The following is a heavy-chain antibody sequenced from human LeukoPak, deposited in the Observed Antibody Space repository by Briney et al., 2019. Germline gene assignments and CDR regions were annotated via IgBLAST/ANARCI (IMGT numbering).Heavy chain of an antibody. Sequence: GGSLRLSCAASGFTFSSYSMNWVRQAPGKGLEWVSYISSSSSTIYYADSVKGRFTISRDNAKNSLYLQMNSLRAEDTAVYYCARNVDTAMAVFDYWGQGTLVTVSS. D-gene: IGHD5-18*01. CDR3: ARNVDTAMAVFDY. J-gene: IGHJ4*02. V-gene: IGHV3-48*01. CDR2: ISSSSSTI. CDR1: GFTFSSYS.